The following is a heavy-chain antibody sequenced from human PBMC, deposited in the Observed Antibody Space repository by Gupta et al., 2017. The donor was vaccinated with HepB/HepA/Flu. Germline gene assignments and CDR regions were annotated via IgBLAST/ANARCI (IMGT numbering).Heavy chain of an antibody. D-gene: IGHD2/OR15-2a*01. CDR2: IFWDNDK. CDR3: AHTGRIISSFTI. Sequence: QITLKESGPTLVKPTQTLTLTCTFSGFSLTTREVGVAWIRQPPGKALEWLAMIFWDNDKFYSPSLKSRLTINKDASKNQVVLTVTNMDPVDTATYYCAHTGRIISSFTIWGQGTMVTVSS. J-gene: IGHJ3*02. CDR1: GFSLTTREVG. V-gene: IGHV2-5*02.